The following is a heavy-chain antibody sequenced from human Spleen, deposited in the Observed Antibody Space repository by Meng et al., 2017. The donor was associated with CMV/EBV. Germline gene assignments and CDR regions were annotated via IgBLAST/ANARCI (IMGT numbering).Heavy chain of an antibody. Sequence: GGSLRLSCAASGFIFSSYNIDWVRQAPGKGLEWVAVIWYDGSNKYYADSVKGRFTISRDNSKNTVYVQMNSLRVEDTAVYYCAKGGNSEYGMDVWGQGTTVTVSS. V-gene: IGHV3-33*06. CDR3: AKGGNSEYGMDV. CDR2: IWYDGSNK. CDR1: GFIFSSYN. J-gene: IGHJ6*02. D-gene: IGHD2/OR15-2a*01.